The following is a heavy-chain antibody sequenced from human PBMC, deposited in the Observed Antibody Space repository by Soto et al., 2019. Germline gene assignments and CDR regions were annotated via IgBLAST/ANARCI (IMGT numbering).Heavy chain of an antibody. V-gene: IGHV3-23*01. CDR1: GFTFSSYA. D-gene: IGHD4-17*01. CDR3: AKDQTVTTWIDY. Sequence: GGSLRLSCAASGFTFSSYAMSWVRQAPGKGLEWVSAISGSGGSTYYADSVKGRFTISRDNSKNTLYLQMNGLRAEDTAVYYCAKDQTVTTWIDYWGQGTLVTVSS. CDR2: ISGSGGST. J-gene: IGHJ4*02.